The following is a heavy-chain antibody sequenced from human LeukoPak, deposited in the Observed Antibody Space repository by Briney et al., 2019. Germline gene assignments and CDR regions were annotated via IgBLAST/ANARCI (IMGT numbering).Heavy chain of an antibody. D-gene: IGHD3-22*01. Sequence: PGGSLRLSCAASGFTFSSYAMSWVRQAPGKGLEWVSAISGSGGSTYYADSVKGRFTISRDNSKNTLYLQMNSLGAEDTAVYYCARDQDSDYYDSSGYYSKIYFQHWGQGTLVTVSS. V-gene: IGHV3-23*01. CDR2: ISGSGGST. CDR3: ARDQDSDYYDSSGYYSKIYFQH. CDR1: GFTFSSYA. J-gene: IGHJ1*01.